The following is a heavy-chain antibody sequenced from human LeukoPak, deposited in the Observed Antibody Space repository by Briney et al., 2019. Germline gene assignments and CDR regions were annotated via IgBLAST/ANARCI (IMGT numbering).Heavy chain of an antibody. CDR3: ARTVQHIGVVTAGENDGFDV. V-gene: IGHV4-34*11. CDR1: GGSLSDYY. J-gene: IGHJ3*01. Sequence: SPSETLSLTCAVYGGSLSDYYWSWIRQPPGKGLEWIGYIYYSGSTNSKPSVKSRDTISVVTTKNQFSPKQRAVTAPDTAVHFWARTVQHIGVVTAGENDGFDVWGQGTMVTVSS. CDR2: IYYSGST. D-gene: IGHD2-21*02.